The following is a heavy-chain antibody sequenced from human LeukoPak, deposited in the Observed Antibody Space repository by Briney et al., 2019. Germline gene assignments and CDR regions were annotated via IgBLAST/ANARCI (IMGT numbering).Heavy chain of an antibody. D-gene: IGHD3-9*01. CDR3: ASSPGYSGYFDY. J-gene: IGHJ4*02. CDR2: ISSSSSFI. Sequence: GGSLRLSCAVSGFTFSSYIMTWVRQAPGKGLEWVSSISSSSSFIYYADSVRGRFTISRDNAKNSLYLQMNSLRAEDTAVYYCASSPGYSGYFDYWGQGTLVTVSS. V-gene: IGHV3-21*01. CDR1: GFTFSSYI.